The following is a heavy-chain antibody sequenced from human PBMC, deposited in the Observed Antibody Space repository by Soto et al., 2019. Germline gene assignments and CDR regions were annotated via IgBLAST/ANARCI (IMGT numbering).Heavy chain of an antibody. CDR2: IYHSGST. V-gene: IGHV4-4*02. CDR1: SGSISSSNW. CDR3: ARVPPSYYYYYYMDV. Sequence: QVQLQESGPGLVKPSGTLSLTCAVSSGSISSSNWWSWVRQPPGKGLEWIGEIYHSGSTNYNPSLRSRVTISVEKSKNQFSLKLSSVTAADTAVYYCARVPPSYYYYYYMDVWGKGTTVTVSS. J-gene: IGHJ6*03.